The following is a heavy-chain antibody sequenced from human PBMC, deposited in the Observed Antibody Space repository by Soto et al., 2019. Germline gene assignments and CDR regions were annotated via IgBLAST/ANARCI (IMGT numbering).Heavy chain of an antibody. J-gene: IGHJ5*02. CDR3: SRDQSWQDLVWWFDP. Sequence: GASVKVSCKASGFTFTNSAVQWVRQARGQRLEWIGWIVVGSGNTNYAQKFQGRVTMTRDTSTSTVYMELSSLTSEDTAVYYCSRDQSWQDLVWWFDPWGQGTLVTVSS. CDR2: IVVGSGNT. CDR1: GFTFTNSA. D-gene: IGHD6-13*01. V-gene: IGHV1-58*01.